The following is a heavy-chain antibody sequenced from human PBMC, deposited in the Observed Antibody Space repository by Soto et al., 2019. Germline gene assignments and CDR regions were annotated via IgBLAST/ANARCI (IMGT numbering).Heavy chain of an antibody. CDR2: ISDSGTNT. Sequence: EVHLSESGGGFIQSGGSLRLSCAASGFSISNYAMSWVRQAPGRGLEWISSISDSGTNTFYADSVRGRFVISRDKSKNTVYLQMNNLRVEDTALYYGAKDGIRKDDYWGQGTLVTVSS. V-gene: IGHV3-23*01. CDR1: GFSISNYA. J-gene: IGHJ4*02. CDR3: AKDGIRKDDY.